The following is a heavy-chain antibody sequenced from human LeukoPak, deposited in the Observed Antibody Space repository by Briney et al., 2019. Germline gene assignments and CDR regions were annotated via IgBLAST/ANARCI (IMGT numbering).Heavy chain of an antibody. CDR2: ISSSSSYI. Sequence: GGXLRLSCAASGFTFSSYSMNWVRQAPGRGLEWVSSISSSSSYIYYADSVKGRFTISRDNAKNSLYLQMNSLRAEDTAVYYCARDPYSGLFDYWGQGTLVTVSS. J-gene: IGHJ4*02. V-gene: IGHV3-21*01. CDR1: GFTFSSYS. CDR3: ARDPYSGLFDY. D-gene: IGHD4-11*01.